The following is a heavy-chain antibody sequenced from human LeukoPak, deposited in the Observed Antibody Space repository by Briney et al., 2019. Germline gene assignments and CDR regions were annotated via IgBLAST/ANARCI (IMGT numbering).Heavy chain of an antibody. CDR2: INSDGSST. V-gene: IGHV3-74*01. D-gene: IGHD3-10*01. J-gene: IGHJ6*03. CDR1: GFTFSSYW. CDR3: ARGEWFGESYYYYYMDV. Sequence: GGSLRLSCAASGFTFSSYWMHWVRQAPGKGLVWVSRINSDGSSTSYADSVKGRFTISRDSAKNTLYLQMNSLRAEDTAVYYCARGEWFGESYYYYYMDVWGKGTTVTVSS.